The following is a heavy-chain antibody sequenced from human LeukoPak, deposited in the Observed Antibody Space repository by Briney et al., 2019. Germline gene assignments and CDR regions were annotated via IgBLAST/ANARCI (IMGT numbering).Heavy chain of an antibody. J-gene: IGHJ4*02. CDR3: ARRAVGYYDSSGYYYFDY. CDR1: GGSISSGDYY. D-gene: IGHD3-22*01. Sequence: SQTLSLTCTVSGGSISSGDYYWSWIRQPPGKGLEWIGYIYYSGSTNYNPSLKSRVTISVDTSRNQFSLKLSSVTAADTAVYYCARRAVGYYDSSGYYYFDYWGQGTLVTVSS. V-gene: IGHV4-61*08. CDR2: IYYSGST.